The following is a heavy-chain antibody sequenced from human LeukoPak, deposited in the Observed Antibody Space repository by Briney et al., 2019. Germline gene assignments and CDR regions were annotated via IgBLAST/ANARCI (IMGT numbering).Heavy chain of an antibody. CDR2: ISGSGGST. D-gene: IGHD3-9*01. V-gene: IGHV3-23*01. J-gene: IGHJ4*02. CDR1: GFTFSSYA. Sequence: PGGSLRVSCAASGFTFSSYAMSGVRQALGKGLGWVSEISGSGGSTYYADSVKARYTNSKDNSKTTLYLPMNSLKAEDTAVYYCAKVLRYFDWFHATDYWGQGTLVTVSS. CDR3: AKVLRYFDWFHATDY.